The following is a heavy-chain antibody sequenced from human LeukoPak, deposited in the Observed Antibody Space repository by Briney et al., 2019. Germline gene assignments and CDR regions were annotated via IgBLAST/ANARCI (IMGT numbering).Heavy chain of an antibody. D-gene: IGHD2-2*02. Sequence: ASVKVSCKASGGTFSSYTISWVRQAPGQGLEWMGRIIPTLGIANYAQKFQGRVTITADKSTSTAYMELSSLRSEDTAVYYCAGTGYCSSTSCYTWGTNYYYYYGMDVWGQGTTVTVSS. CDR3: AGTGYCSSTSCYTWGTNYYYYYGMDV. CDR2: IIPTLGIA. CDR1: GGTFSSYT. J-gene: IGHJ6*02. V-gene: IGHV1-69*02.